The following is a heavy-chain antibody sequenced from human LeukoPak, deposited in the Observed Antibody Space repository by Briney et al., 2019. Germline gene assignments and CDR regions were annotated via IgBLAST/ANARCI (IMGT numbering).Heavy chain of an antibody. CDR1: GFTFSSYE. J-gene: IGHJ4*02. CDR2: ISSGSTI. V-gene: IGHV3-48*03. Sequence: GGSLRLSCAASGFTFSSYEMNWVRQAPGKGLEWVSYISSGSTICDADSVKGRFTIFRDNAKNSLYLQMNSLRAEDTAVYYCARESIAVAGAPFDYWGQGTLVTVSS. CDR3: ARESIAVAGAPFDY. D-gene: IGHD6-19*01.